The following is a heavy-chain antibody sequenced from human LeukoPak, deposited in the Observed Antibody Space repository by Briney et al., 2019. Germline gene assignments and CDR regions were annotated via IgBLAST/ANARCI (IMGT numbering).Heavy chain of an antibody. CDR3: ARDITSGYDWAFDY. CDR2: ISYDGSNK. D-gene: IGHD5-12*01. Sequence: GGSLRLSCAASGFTFSSYAMHWVRQAPGKGLEWVAVISYDGSNKYYADSVKGRFTISRDNSKNTLYLQMNSLRAEDTAVYYCARDITSGYDWAFDYWGQGTLVTVSS. CDR1: GFTFSSYA. V-gene: IGHV3-30-3*01. J-gene: IGHJ4*02.